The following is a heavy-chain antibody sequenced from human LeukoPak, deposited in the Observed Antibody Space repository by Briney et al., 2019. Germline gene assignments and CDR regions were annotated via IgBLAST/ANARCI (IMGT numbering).Heavy chain of an antibody. CDR2: ISSSSDII. J-gene: IGHJ4*02. D-gene: IGHD1-1*01. CDR1: GFTFSNYN. CDR3: ARDQGYL. V-gene: IGHV3-48*01. Sequence: PGGSLRLSCAASGFTFSNYNMNWVRQAPGKGLEWLSYISSSSDIIYYADSVKGRFSISRDNAQNSLFLQMNSLRAEDTAVYYCARDQGYLRGQGTLVTVSS.